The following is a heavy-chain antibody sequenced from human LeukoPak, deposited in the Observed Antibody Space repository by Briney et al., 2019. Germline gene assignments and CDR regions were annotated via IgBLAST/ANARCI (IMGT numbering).Heavy chain of an antibody. CDR1: GGSISSSSYY. CDR2: IYYSGST. J-gene: IGHJ5*02. D-gene: IGHD3-16*01. V-gene: IGHV4-39*01. Sequence: PSETLSLTCTVSGGSISSSSYYWGWIRQPPGKGLEWIGSIYYSGSTYYNPSLKSRVTISVDTSKNQFSLKLSSVTAADTAVYYCASVGGLYLFDPWGQGTLVTVSS. CDR3: ASVGGLYLFDP.